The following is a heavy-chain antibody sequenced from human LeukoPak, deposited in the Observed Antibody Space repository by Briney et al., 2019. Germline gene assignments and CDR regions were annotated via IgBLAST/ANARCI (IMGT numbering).Heavy chain of an antibody. CDR3: ARDPPGSGSYYDY. J-gene: IGHJ4*02. D-gene: IGHD3-10*01. CDR1: GGSISSHY. V-gene: IGHV4-59*11. CDR2: IYYSGST. Sequence: SETLSLTCTVSGGSISSHYWGWIRQPPGKGLECIGYIYYSGSTNYNPSLTSRVTISVDTSKNQFSLKLSSVTAADTAVYYCARDPPGSGSYYDYWGQGTLVTVSS.